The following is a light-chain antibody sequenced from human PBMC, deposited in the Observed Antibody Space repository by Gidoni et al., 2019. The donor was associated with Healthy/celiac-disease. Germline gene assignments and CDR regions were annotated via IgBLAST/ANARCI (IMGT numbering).Light chain of an antibody. J-gene: IGKJ3*01. CDR3: QKYNSALPFT. Sequence: SASVGDRVTITRRASQRISNYLAWYQQKPGKVPKLLIYAASTLQSGVPSRFSGSGSGTDFTLTISSLQPEDVATYYCQKYNSALPFTFGPGTKVDIK. CDR2: AAS. CDR1: QRISNY. V-gene: IGKV1-27*01.